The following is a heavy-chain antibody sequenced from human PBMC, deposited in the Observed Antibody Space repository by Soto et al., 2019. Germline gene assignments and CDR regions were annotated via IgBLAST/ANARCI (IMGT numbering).Heavy chain of an antibody. Sequence: GGPLRLSCAASGFTFSAFAMTWVRQPPGQGLEWVSTVIGSGAYTFDADSVKGRFTISRDNSKDTLYLQMNSLRPEDTAVYYCANQGGYSSSVWFDPWGQGTLVTVSS. CDR1: GFTFSAFA. D-gene: IGHD6-6*01. CDR3: ANQGGYSSSVWFDP. V-gene: IGHV3-23*01. J-gene: IGHJ5*02. CDR2: VIGSGAYT.